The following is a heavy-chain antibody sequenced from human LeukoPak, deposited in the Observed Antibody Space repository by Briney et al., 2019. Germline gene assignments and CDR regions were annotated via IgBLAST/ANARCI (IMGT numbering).Heavy chain of an antibody. Sequence: ASVKVSCKASGFTFTSSAMQWVRQARGQRLEWIGWIVVGSGNTNYAQKFQERVTITRDMSTSTAYMELSSLRSEDTAVYYCAAVVTTYYDFRPDAFDIWGQGTMVTVSS. D-gene: IGHD3-3*01. CDR2: IVVGSGNT. V-gene: IGHV1-58*02. J-gene: IGHJ3*02. CDR3: AAVVTTYYDFRPDAFDI. CDR1: GFTFTSSA.